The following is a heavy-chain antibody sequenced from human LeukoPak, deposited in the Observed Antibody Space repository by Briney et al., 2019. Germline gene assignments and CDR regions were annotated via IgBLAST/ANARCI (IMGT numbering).Heavy chain of an antibody. D-gene: IGHD3-22*01. CDR1: GFTFSRYA. J-gene: IGHJ3*02. CDR3: ARDDTMIVRRPHAFDI. V-gene: IGHV3-30*04. Sequence: PGRSLRLSCAASGFTFSRYAMHWVRQAPGKGLEWMAVISYDGSNKYYGDAVKGRFTTSRDNSKNTLYLQMNSLRAEDTAVYYCARDDTMIVRRPHAFDIWGQGTMVTVSS. CDR2: ISYDGSNK.